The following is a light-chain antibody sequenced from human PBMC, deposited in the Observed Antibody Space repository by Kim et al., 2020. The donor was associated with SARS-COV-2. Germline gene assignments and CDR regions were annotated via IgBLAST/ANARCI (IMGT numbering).Light chain of an antibody. CDR3: ALYLGSGIWV. Sequence: GTVTLTCALSSGSVSSSYYPSWYPQTPGQAPRTLIYRANSRSFGVPDRFSGSILGNKAALTITGAQAEDESTYYCALYLGSGIWVFGGGTQLTVL. CDR1: SGSVSSSYY. J-gene: IGLJ3*02. V-gene: IGLV8-61*01. CDR2: RAN.